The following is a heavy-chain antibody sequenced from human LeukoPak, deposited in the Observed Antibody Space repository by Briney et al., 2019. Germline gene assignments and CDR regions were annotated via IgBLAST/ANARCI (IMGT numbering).Heavy chain of an antibody. CDR1: GFTFSDYY. V-gene: IGHV3-11*06. CDR2: ISSSSSYT. CDR3: ARAKRDLYDILSGYYYSFDY. J-gene: IGHJ4*02. D-gene: IGHD3-9*01. Sequence: GGSLRLSCAASGFTFSDYYMSWIRQAPGKGLEWVSYISSSSSYTNYADSVKGRFTISRDNAKNSLYVQMNSLRAEDTAVYYCARAKRDLYDILSGYYYSFDYWGQGTLVTVSS.